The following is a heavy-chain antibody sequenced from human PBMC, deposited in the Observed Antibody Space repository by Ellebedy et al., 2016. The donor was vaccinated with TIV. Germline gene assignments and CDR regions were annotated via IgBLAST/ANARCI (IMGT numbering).Heavy chain of an antibody. J-gene: IGHJ4*02. Sequence: GESLKISCKGSGYSFTSYWIGWVRQMPGKGLEWMAIIYPGDSDTRYRPSFQGQVTISADKSISTAYLQWSSLKASDTAIYYCAREEESGSSWFAYWGRGTLVTVSS. CDR1: GYSFTSYW. CDR2: IYPGDSDT. V-gene: IGHV5-51*01. D-gene: IGHD6-13*01. CDR3: AREEESGSSWFAY.